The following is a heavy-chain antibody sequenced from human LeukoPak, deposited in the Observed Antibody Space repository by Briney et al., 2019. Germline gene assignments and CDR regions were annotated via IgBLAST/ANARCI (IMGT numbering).Heavy chain of an antibody. J-gene: IGHJ4*02. CDR3: ARESGKFDY. CDR2: IFSGGST. CDR1: GFTVSTNY. Sequence: PGGSLRLSCAASGFTVSTNYMSWVRQAPGKGLEWVSIIFSGGSTYYADSVKGRFSISRDNSKNSLFLEMSSLRTEDTAMYYCARESGKFDYWGQGTLVAVSS. V-gene: IGHV3-53*05.